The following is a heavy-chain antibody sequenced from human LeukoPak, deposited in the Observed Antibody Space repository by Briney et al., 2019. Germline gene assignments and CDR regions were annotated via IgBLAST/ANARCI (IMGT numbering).Heavy chain of an antibody. CDR2: IIPIFGTA. V-gene: IGHV1-69*01. D-gene: IGHD6-19*01. Sequence: SVKVAGKASGGTFSSYAISWVRQAPGQGLEWMGGIIPIFGTANYAQKFQGRVTITADESTSTAYMELSSLRSEDTAVYYCARDDGIAVAGPFDYWGQGPLVTVSS. J-gene: IGHJ4*02. CDR1: GGTFSSYA. CDR3: ARDDGIAVAGPFDY.